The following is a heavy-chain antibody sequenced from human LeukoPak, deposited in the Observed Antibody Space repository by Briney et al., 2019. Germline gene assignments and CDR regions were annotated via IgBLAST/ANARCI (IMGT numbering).Heavy chain of an antibody. Sequence: SETLSLTCTVSGGSISSYYWSWIRQPPGKGLEWIGYIYYSGSTNYNPSLKSRVTISADTSKNQFSLKLSSVTAADTAVYYCARNYDILTGLTFDIWGQGTMVTVSS. CDR2: IYYSGST. V-gene: IGHV4-59*08. D-gene: IGHD3-9*01. CDR1: GGSISSYY. CDR3: ARNYDILTGLTFDI. J-gene: IGHJ3*02.